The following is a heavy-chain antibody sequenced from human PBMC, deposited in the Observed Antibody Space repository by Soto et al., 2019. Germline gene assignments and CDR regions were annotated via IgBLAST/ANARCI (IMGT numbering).Heavy chain of an antibody. D-gene: IGHD5-12*01. Sequence: SETLSLTCAVYGGSFSGYYWSWIRQPPGKGLEWIGEINHSGSTNYNPSLKSRVTISVDTSKNQFSLKLSSVTAADTAVYYCARGNVDIVATIDYWGQGTLVTVSS. J-gene: IGHJ4*02. CDR3: ARGNVDIVATIDY. V-gene: IGHV4-34*01. CDR2: INHSGST. CDR1: GGSFSGYY.